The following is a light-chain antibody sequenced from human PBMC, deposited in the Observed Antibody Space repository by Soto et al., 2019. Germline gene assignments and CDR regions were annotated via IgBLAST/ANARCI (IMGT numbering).Light chain of an antibody. J-gene: IGKJ2*01. V-gene: IGKV1-39*01. CDR2: TTS. CDR3: QQGDSTPYT. CDR1: QSINTY. Sequence: DIQMTQSPSSLSASVGDRVTITCRTSQSINTYLNWYQQKPGKAPNLLIYTTSHLHSGVPSRFSGSGSGTDFTLTISSLQPEEFATYFCQQGDSTPYTFGQGTTLEIK.